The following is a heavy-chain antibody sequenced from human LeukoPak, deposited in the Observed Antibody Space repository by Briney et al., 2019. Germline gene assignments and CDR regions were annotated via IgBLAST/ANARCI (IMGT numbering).Heavy chain of an antibody. D-gene: IGHD3-3*01. CDR2: IYTSGST. V-gene: IGHV4-4*09. J-gene: IGHJ4*02. CDR1: GGSISSYY. CDR3: AVYDFWSGYVY. Sequence: TSETLSLTCTVSGGSISSYYWSWIRQPPGKGLEWIGYIYTSGSTNYNPSLKSRVTISVDTSKNQFSLKLGSVTAADTAVYYCAVYDFWSGYVYWGQGTLVTVSS.